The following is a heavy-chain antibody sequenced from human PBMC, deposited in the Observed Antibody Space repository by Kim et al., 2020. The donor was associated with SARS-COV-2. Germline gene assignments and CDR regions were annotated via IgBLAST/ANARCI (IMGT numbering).Heavy chain of an antibody. CDR1: GFRFRKYA. J-gene: IGHJ2*01. CDR2: IRGDGVTT. V-gene: IGHV3-23*01. CDR3: VTCDGDYLLKWYFDL. Sequence: GGSLRLSCTASGFRFRKYAMSWVRQAPGKGLEWVSGIRGDGVTTHYAQFVKGRFIISRDNSKNTLDLDLRRLRAEDTAQYFCVTCDGDYLLKWYFDLWGQGTPVTVSS. D-gene: IGHD4-17*01.